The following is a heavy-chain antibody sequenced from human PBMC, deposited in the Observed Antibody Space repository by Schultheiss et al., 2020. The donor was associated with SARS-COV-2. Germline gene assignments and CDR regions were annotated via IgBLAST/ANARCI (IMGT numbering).Heavy chain of an antibody. J-gene: IGHJ3*02. CDR2: IYYSGST. V-gene: IGHV4-34*01. D-gene: IGHD6-6*01. CDR3: ARHLGAARTTDDAFDI. CDR1: GGSFSGYY. Sequence: SETLSLTCAVYGGSFSGYYWSWIRQPPGKGLEWIGSIYYSGSTNYNPSLKSRVTISVDTSKNQFSLKLSSVTAADTAVYYCARHLGAARTTDDAFDIWGQGTMVTVSS.